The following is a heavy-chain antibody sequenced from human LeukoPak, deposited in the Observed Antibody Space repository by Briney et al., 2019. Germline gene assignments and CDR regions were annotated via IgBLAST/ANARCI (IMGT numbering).Heavy chain of an antibody. CDR3: ARRPYMVRGVIKPFDY. CDR1: GGSFSGYY. J-gene: IGHJ4*02. V-gene: IGHV4-34*01. CDR2: INHSGST. D-gene: IGHD3-10*01. Sequence: PSETLSLTCAVYGGSFSGYYWSWIRQPPGKGLEWIGEINHSGSTNYNPSPKSRVTISVDTSKNQFSLKLSSVTAADTAVYYCARRPYMVRGVIKPFDYWGQGTLVTVSS.